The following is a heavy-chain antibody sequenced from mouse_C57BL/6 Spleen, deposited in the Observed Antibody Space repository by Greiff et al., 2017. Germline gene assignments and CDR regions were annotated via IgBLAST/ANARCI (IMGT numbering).Heavy chain of an antibody. D-gene: IGHD2-4*01. J-gene: IGHJ4*01. Sequence: QVQLQQPGAELVKPGASVKLSCKASGYTFTSYWMHWVKQRPGQGLEWIGMIHPNSGSTNYNEKFKSKATLTVDKSSSTAYMQLSSLTSEDSAVYYCARVYCDYDGYAMDYWGQGTSVTVSS. CDR2: IHPNSGST. V-gene: IGHV1-64*01. CDR3: ARVYCDYDGYAMDY. CDR1: GYTFTSYW.